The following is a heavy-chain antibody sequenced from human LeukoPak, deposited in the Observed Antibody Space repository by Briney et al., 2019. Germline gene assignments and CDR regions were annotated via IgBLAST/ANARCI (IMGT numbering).Heavy chain of an antibody. CDR2: IIPFLNMT. CDR1: GDIFSNYA. Sequence: SVKVSCKASGDIFSNYAISCVRQAPGQRLEWMGRIIPFLNMTNYAQKFQGRVTVTADKSTSTAYMELSSLSSEDTAVYYCARDFRGSAHWGQGTQVTVSS. V-gene: IGHV1-69*04. CDR3: ARDFRGSAH. J-gene: IGHJ4*02. D-gene: IGHD3-10*01.